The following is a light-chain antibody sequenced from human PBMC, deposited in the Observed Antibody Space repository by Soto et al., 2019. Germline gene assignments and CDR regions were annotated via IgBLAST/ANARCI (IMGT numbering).Light chain of an antibody. CDR1: SSDVGAYDF. CDR3: SSYTTSTTLVV. J-gene: IGLJ2*01. Sequence: QSALTQPASVSGSPGQSITISCSGTSSDVGAYDFVSWYQQYPGKAPKLIIFEVNNRPSGVSNRFSGSKSGNMASLTISGLQAEDGADYYCSSYTTSTTLVVFGGGTKLTVL. CDR2: EVN. V-gene: IGLV2-14*01.